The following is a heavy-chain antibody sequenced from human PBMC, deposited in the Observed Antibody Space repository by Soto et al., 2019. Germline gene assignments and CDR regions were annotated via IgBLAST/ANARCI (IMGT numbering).Heavy chain of an antibody. V-gene: IGHV3-30-3*01. CDR3: ASPVYSSGWRRAYYFDY. Sequence: GGSLRLSCAASGFTFSSYWMHWVRQAPGKGLEWVAVISYDGSNKYYADSVKGRFTISRDNSKNTLYLQMNSLRAEDTAVYYCASPVYSSGWRRAYYFDYWGQGTLVTVSS. J-gene: IGHJ4*02. D-gene: IGHD6-19*01. CDR1: GFTFSSYW. CDR2: ISYDGSNK.